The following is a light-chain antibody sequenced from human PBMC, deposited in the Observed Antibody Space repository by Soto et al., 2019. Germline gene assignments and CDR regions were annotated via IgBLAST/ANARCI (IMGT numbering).Light chain of an antibody. CDR2: GIS. J-gene: IGKJ1*01. CDR1: HTISSSY. Sequence: EIVLTQSPGTLSLSPGERATLSCRASHTISSSYLAWYQQKPGQAPRLLMYGISRRATGIPDRFSGSGSGTDFTLTIPRLLPEVFAVYYYQQSDPSPLTFVQGPKV. CDR3: QQSDPSPLT. V-gene: IGKV3-20*01.